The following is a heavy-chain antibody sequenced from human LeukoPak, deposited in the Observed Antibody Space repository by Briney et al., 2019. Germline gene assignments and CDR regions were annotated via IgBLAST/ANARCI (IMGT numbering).Heavy chain of an antibody. V-gene: IGHV3-30*02. CDR1: GFTFSTYG. Sequence: QSGGSLRLSCAASGFTFSTYGMHWVRQAPGKGLEWVAFIRYDGSNKYYADSVKGRFTLSRDNSKNTLYLQMNSLRADDTAKYYCAKDLNYGDLFDYWGQGTLVTVSS. D-gene: IGHD4-17*01. J-gene: IGHJ4*02. CDR2: IRYDGSNK. CDR3: AKDLNYGDLFDY.